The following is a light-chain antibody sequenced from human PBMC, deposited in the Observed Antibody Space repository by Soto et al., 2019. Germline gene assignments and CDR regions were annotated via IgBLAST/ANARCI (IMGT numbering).Light chain of an antibody. V-gene: IGKV3-20*01. CDR1: QSVSSSY. J-gene: IGKJ2*01. CDR3: QQYGSSPMYT. CDR2: GAS. Sequence: EIVLTQSPGTLSLSPGERATLSCRASQSVSSSYLVWYQQKPGQAPRLLIYGASSRATSIPDRFSGSGSGTDFTLTISRLEPEDFAVYYCQQYGSSPMYTFGQGTKLEIK.